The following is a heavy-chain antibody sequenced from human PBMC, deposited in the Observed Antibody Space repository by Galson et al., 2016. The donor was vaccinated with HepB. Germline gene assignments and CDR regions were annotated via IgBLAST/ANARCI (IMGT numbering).Heavy chain of an antibody. V-gene: IGHV3-53*01. D-gene: IGHD6-13*01. CDR2: FPGADGI. Sequence: SLRLSCAASGIAINSMVMNWVRQAPGKGLEWVAVFPGADGISYSDSVRGRFTISRDTPKNMVFLQMNSLRAEDGAVYYFAGEKGIANGIDAWGQGTTVAVSS. CDR1: GIAINSMV. J-gene: IGHJ6*02. CDR3: AGEKGIANGIDA.